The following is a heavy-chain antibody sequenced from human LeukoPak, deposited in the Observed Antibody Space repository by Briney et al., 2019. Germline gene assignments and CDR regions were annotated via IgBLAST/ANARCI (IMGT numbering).Heavy chain of an antibody. CDR2: ISYDGSNK. CDR3: ARDAGVISYMDV. Sequence: GGSLILSCAASGFTFSSYAMHWVRQAPGKGLEWVAVISYDGSNKYYADSVKGRFTISRDNSKNTLYLQMNSLRAEDTAVYYCARDAGVISYMDVWGKGTTVTVSS. J-gene: IGHJ6*03. CDR1: GFTFSSYA. D-gene: IGHD3-16*02. V-gene: IGHV3-30*04.